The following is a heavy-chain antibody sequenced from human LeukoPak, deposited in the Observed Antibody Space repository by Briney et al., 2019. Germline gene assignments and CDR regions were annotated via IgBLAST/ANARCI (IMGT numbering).Heavy chain of an antibody. CDR3: AKRDRPCSGDCSAPYYFDY. CDR2: ISSSGRNT. D-gene: IGHD2-21*02. J-gene: IGHJ4*01. V-gene: IGHV3-23*01. Sequence: PAGSLPVSRAASGFTFSSYAMSWVRQAPGKGLEWVSSISSSGRNTYYSDSVKGRFTISRDNSENTLYLQMSSLRAEDTAVYYCAKRDRPCSGDCSAPYYFDYWGEGTLASVSS. CDR1: GFTFSSYA.